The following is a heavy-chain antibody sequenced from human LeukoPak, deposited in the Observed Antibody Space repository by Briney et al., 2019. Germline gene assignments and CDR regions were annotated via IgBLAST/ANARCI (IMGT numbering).Heavy chain of an antibody. J-gene: IGHJ5*02. V-gene: IGHV4-39*07. CDR3: ARGHRYSSGWNWFDP. Sequence: SETLSLTCTVSGGSISSSSYYWGWIRQPPGKGLEWIGSIYYSGSTYYNPSLKSRVTISVDTSKNQFSLKLSSVTAADTAVYYCARGHRYSSGWNWFDPWGQGTLVTVSS. D-gene: IGHD6-19*01. CDR2: IYYSGST. CDR1: GGSISSSSYY.